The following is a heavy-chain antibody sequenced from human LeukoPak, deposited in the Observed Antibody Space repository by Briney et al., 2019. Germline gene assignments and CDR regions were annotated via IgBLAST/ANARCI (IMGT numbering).Heavy chain of an antibody. D-gene: IGHD3-22*01. CDR3: ARLSDSSGYPYFDY. CDR2: IYPGDSHT. J-gene: IGHJ4*02. V-gene: IGHV5-51*01. CDR1: GYSFTSDW. Sequence: GESLKSSCKGAGYSFTSDWIGWVRQMAGKGVEWRGSIYPGDSHTRYSPSFQGQVTISADKSISTAYLQWSSLKASDTAMYYCARLSDSSGYPYFDYWGQGTLVTVSS.